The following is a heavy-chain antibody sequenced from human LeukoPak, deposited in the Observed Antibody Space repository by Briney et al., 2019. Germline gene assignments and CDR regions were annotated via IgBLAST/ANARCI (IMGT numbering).Heavy chain of an antibody. J-gene: IGHJ4*02. V-gene: IGHV3-11*04. CDR1: GFTFSDYY. Sequence: GGSLRLSCAASGFTFSDYYMSWIRQAPGKGLEWVSYISSSGSTIYYADSVKGRFTISRDNAKNSLYLQMNSLRAEDTAVYYCARDTTYDYGDLYYFDYWGQGTLVTVSS. CDR3: ARDTTYDYGDLYYFDY. D-gene: IGHD4-17*01. CDR2: ISSSGSTI.